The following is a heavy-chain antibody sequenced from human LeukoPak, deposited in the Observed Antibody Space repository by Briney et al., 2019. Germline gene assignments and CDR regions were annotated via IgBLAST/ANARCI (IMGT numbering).Heavy chain of an antibody. D-gene: IGHD5-18*01. CDR3: ARGGVDTAMTDHYYYYGMDV. J-gene: IGHJ6*02. Sequence: SETLSLTCTVSGGSISSYYWSWIRQPPGKGLEWIGYIYYSGSTNYNPPLKSRVTISVDTSKNQFSLKLSSVTAADTAVYYCARGGVDTAMTDHYYYYGMDVWGQGTTVTVSS. V-gene: IGHV4-59*01. CDR1: GGSISSYY. CDR2: IYYSGST.